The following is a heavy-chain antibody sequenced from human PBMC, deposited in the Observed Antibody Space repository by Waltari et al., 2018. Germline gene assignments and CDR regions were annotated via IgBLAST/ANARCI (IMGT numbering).Heavy chain of an antibody. CDR3: ARDWFPSN. CDR1: GFTFSSYN. V-gene: IGHV3-48*04. J-gene: IGHJ4*02. D-gene: IGHD3-10*01. Sequence: EGQLVGSGGGLVQPGGSLRLSCAASGFTFSSYNMNWVRQAPGKGLEWVSYISSSSSTIYYADSVKGRFTISRDNAKNSLYLQMNSLRGEDTAVYYCARDWFPSNWGQGTLVTVSS. CDR2: ISSSSSTI.